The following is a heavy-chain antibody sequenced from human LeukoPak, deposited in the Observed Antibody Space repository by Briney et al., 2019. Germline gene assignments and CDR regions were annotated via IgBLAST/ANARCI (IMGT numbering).Heavy chain of an antibody. D-gene: IGHD6-13*01. Sequence: TSETLSLTCTLSGGSISSTSYYWGWIRQPPGKGLEWIGSIYYSATTYYNPSLKSRVTISIDTSKNQFSLRLSSVTAADTAVYYCARVRMAAADDAFDIWGQGTMVTVSS. CDR3: ARVRMAAADDAFDI. J-gene: IGHJ3*02. CDR1: GGSISSTSYY. V-gene: IGHV4-39*07. CDR2: IYYSATT.